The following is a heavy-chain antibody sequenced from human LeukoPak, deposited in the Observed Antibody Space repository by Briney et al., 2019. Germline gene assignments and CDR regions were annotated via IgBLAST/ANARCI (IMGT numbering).Heavy chain of an antibody. CDR3: AKDGPWRELLGY. CDR1: GFTFSSYA. V-gene: IGHV3-23*01. J-gene: IGHJ4*02. CDR2: ISGSGGST. Sequence: HTGGSLRLSCAASGFTFSSYAMSWVRQAPGKGLEWVSAISGSGGSTYYADSAKGRFTISRDNSKNTLYLQMNSVRAEDTAVYYCAKDGPWRELLGYWGQGTLVTVSS. D-gene: IGHD1-26*01.